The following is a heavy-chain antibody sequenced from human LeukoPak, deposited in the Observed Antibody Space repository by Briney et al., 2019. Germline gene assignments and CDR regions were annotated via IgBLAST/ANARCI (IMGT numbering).Heavy chain of an antibody. Sequence: GGSLRLSCAASGFTFSSYVMHWVRQAPGKGLEWVAIISYDGSNGYYADSVKGRFTISRDNSKNTLYLQMNSLRAEDTAVYYCASRDYYDSSGYCDALDIWGQGTMVTVSS. CDR2: ISYDGSNG. V-gene: IGHV3-30*04. CDR3: ASRDYYDSSGYCDALDI. CDR1: GFTFSSYV. J-gene: IGHJ3*02. D-gene: IGHD3-22*01.